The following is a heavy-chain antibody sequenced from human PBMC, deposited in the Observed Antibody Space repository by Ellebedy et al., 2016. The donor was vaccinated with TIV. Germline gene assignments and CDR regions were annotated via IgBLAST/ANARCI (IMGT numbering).Heavy chain of an antibody. CDR1: GYTFTGYY. Sequence: AASVKVSCKASGYTFTGYYIHWVRQAPGHGLDWMGWINPNNGATKLAQSLQGRVTLTRDTSMTTAYMELTRLRSDDTAIYYCARAWSSTTLDSWGQGTLVTVSS. D-gene: IGHD4-11*01. J-gene: IGHJ4*02. CDR2: INPNNGAT. V-gene: IGHV1-2*02. CDR3: ARAWSSTTLDS.